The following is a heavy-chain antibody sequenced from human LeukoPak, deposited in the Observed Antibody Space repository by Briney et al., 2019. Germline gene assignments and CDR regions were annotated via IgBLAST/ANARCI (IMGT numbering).Heavy chain of an antibody. CDR3: AARNPRYYYGMDV. J-gene: IGHJ6*02. CDR1: GFTFTSSA. V-gene: IGHV1-58*02. Sequence: ASVKVSCKASGFTFTSSAMQWVRQARGQRLEWIGWIVVGSGNTNYAQKFQEGVTITRDMSTSTAYMELSSLRSEDTAVYYCAARNPRYYYGMDVWGQGTTVTVSS. CDR2: IVVGSGNT.